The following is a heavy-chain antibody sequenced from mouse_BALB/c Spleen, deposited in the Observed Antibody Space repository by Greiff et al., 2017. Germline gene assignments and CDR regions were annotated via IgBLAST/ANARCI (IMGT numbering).Heavy chain of an antibody. CDR2: IRGGGST. D-gene: IGHD1-1*01. J-gene: IGHJ3*01. CDR1: GFSFSRYC. CDR3: ARAITTVVATPFAY. V-gene: IGHV2-6-4*01. Sequence: VQLQESGPGLVAPSQCLSLTCTVSGFSFSRYCVHWVRQPPGKGLEWLGMIRGGGSTDDNSALKSRLSISKDNSTSQVFLKMNSLQTADTAMYCSARAITTVVATPFAYWGQGTLGTVSA.